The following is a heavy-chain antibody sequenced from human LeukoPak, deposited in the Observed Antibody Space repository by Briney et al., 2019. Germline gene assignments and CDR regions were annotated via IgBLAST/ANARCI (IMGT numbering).Heavy chain of an antibody. CDR3: ARDRDGYSYASYYYYYGMDV. CDR1: GFIFSDYY. CDR2: ISSSGSTI. J-gene: IGHJ6*02. Sequence: GGSLRLSCAASGFIFSDYYMSWIRQAPGKGLEWVSYISSSGSTIYYADSVKGRFTISRDNAKNSLYLQMNSLRAEDTAVYYCARDRDGYSYASYYYYYGMDVWGQGTTVTVSS. V-gene: IGHV3-11*01. D-gene: IGHD5-18*01.